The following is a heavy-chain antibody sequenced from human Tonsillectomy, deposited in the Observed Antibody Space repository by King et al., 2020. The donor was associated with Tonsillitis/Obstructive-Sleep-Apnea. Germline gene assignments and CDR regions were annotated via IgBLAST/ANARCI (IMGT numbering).Heavy chain of an antibody. CDR2: INHSGST. CDR3: ARGVPSAMADYYYYSMDV. V-gene: IGHV4-34*01. CDR1: GGSFSGYY. D-gene: IGHD2-2*01. J-gene: IGHJ6*03. Sequence: VQLQQWGAGLLKPSETLSLTCAVYGGSFSGYYWSWIRQPPGKGLEWIGEINHSGSTNYNPSLKSRVTISVDTSKNQFSLKLSSVTAADTAVYYCARGVPSAMADYYYYSMDVWGKGTTVTVSS.